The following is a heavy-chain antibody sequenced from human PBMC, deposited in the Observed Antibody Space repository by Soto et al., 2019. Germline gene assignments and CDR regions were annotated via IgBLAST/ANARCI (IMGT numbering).Heavy chain of an antibody. CDR3: ARHRNLGGG. Sequence: EVQLVESGGGLVQPGGSLRLSCAASGFTFSSSLLSWVRQAPGKGLEWMANINEEGSEKYYVDSVKGRFTISRDNARNSLYLQMNSLRVDDTAVYYCARHRNLGGGWGQGTLVTVSS. V-gene: IGHV3-7*03. D-gene: IGHD3-16*01. CDR1: GFTFSSSL. J-gene: IGHJ4*02. CDR2: INEEGSEK.